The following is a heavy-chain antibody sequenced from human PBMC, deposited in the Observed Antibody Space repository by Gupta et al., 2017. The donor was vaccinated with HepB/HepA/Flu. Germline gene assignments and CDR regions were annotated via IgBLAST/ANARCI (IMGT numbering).Heavy chain of an antibody. J-gene: IGHJ4*02. Sequence: QVQLVQSGAEVKKPGSSVTVSCKASGGTFSSYAISWVRQAPGQGLEWMGRIIPILGIANYAQKVQGRVTITADKSTSTAYMELSSLRSEDTAVYYCARTRDCSGGSCYLDYWGQGTLVTVSS. CDR3: ARTRDCSGGSCYLDY. CDR1: GGTFSSYA. CDR2: IIPILGIA. V-gene: IGHV1-69*04. D-gene: IGHD2-15*01.